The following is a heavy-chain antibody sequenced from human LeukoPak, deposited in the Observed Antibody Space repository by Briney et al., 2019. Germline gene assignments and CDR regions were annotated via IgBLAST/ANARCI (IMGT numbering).Heavy chain of an antibody. Sequence: GGSLRLSCAASGFTFSSYAMHWVRQAPGKGLEWVTIISYDGNNKYYADSVKGRFTISRDNSKNTLYLQMNSLRAEDTAVYYCERVSGWYRGGSDYWGQGTLVTVSS. J-gene: IGHJ4*02. CDR1: GFTFSSYA. CDR3: ERVSGWYRGGSDY. D-gene: IGHD6-19*01. CDR2: ISYDGNNK. V-gene: IGHV3-30*04.